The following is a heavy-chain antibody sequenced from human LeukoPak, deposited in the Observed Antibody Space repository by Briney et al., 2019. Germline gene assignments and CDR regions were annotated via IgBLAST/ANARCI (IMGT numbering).Heavy chain of an antibody. Sequence: SETLSLTCTVSGGSISSSSYYWGWIRQPPGKGLEWIGSIYYSGSTYYNPSLKSRVTISVDTSKSQFSLKLSSVTAADTAVYYCARGSIFAYYMDVWGKGTTVTVSS. CDR3: ARGSIFAYYMDV. CDR2: IYYSGST. V-gene: IGHV4-39*01. D-gene: IGHD3-3*01. CDR1: GGSISSSSYY. J-gene: IGHJ6*03.